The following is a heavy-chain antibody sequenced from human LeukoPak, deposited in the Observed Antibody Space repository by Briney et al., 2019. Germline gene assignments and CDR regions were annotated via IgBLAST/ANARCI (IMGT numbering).Heavy chain of an antibody. CDR2: IRYDGSNK. V-gene: IGHV3-30*02. CDR3: AKDHQWLAEVGYFDY. D-gene: IGHD6-19*01. Sequence: PEGSLRLSCAASGFTSSSYGMHWVRQAPGKGLEWVAFIRYDGSNKYYADSVKGRFTISRDNSKNTLYLQMNSLRAEDTAVYYCAKDHQWLAEVGYFDYWGQGTLVTVSS. CDR1: GFTSSSYG. J-gene: IGHJ4*02.